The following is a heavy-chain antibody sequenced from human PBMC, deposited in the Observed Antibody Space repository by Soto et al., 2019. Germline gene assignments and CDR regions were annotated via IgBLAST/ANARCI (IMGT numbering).Heavy chain of an antibody. Sequence: PLETLSLTCTVSGGSISSGDYYWSWIRQPPGKGLEWIGYIYYSGSTYYNPSLKSRVTISVDTSKNQFSLKLSSVTAADTAVYYCARVKPRTGTYYFDYWGQGTLVTVSS. J-gene: IGHJ4*02. CDR2: IYYSGST. D-gene: IGHD1-1*01. CDR1: GGSISSGDYY. CDR3: ARVKPRTGTYYFDY. V-gene: IGHV4-30-4*01.